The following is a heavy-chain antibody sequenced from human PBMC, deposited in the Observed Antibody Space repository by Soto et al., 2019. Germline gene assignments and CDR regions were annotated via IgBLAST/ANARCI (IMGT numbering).Heavy chain of an antibody. CDR1: GFIFSSYG. V-gene: IGHV3-33*01. Sequence: PGGSLRLSCVASGFIFSSYGMHWVRQAPGKGLEWVAIIWYDGSKKYYADSVKGRFTISRDNSKNTLYLQMNSLRAEDTAVYYCATDGVRNNWNDEPQWFDPWGQGTLVTVSS. D-gene: IGHD1-20*01. CDR2: IWYDGSKK. CDR3: ATDGVRNNWNDEPQWFDP. J-gene: IGHJ5*02.